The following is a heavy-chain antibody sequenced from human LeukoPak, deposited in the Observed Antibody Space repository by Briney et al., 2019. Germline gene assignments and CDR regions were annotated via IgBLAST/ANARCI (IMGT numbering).Heavy chain of an antibody. CDR3: ARQSISARRAFDI. CDR1: GGSISGDH. D-gene: IGHD6-6*01. CDR2: IYYSGST. Sequence: SETLSLTCTVSGGSISGDHWNWIRQPPGKGLEWIGYIYYSGSTDYNPSLKSRVTISVDTSNQFSLMLTSVTAADTAVYYCARQSISARRAFDIWGQGTMVTVSS. J-gene: IGHJ3*02. V-gene: IGHV4-59*08.